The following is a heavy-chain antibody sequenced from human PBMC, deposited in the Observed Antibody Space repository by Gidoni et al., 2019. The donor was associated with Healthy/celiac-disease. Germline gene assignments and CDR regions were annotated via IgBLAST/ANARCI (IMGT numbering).Heavy chain of an antibody. CDR2: INPNSGGT. CDR3: ARGGYSSSLGDYFDY. Sequence: QVQLVQSGAEVKKPGASVKVSCKASGYPFTGYYMHWVRQAPGQGLEWMGWINPNSGGTNYAQKFQGRVTMTRDTSISTAYMELSRLRSDDTAVYYCARGGYSSSLGDYFDYWGQGTLVTVSS. J-gene: IGHJ4*02. V-gene: IGHV1-2*02. CDR1: GYPFTGYY. D-gene: IGHD6-13*01.